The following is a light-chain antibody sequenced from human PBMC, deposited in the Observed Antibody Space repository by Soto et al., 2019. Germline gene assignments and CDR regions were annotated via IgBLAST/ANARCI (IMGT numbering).Light chain of an antibody. CDR3: HHDGNSPQT. Sequence: IVLTKSPATLSLAPRERATLSCRASQSVISSSLAWYQQKPGQAPRLLIYGASSRATGIPDRFSGSGSGTDFTLTISRLEPEDFAVYYCHHDGNSPQTFGQGTKVDIK. V-gene: IGKV3-20*01. CDR2: GAS. J-gene: IGKJ1*01. CDR1: QSVISSS.